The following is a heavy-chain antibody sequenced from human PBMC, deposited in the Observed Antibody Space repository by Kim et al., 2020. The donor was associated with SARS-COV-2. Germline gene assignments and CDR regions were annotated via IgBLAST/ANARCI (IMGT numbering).Heavy chain of an antibody. Sequence: SETLSLTCTVSGGSISSYYWSWIRQPPGKGLEWIGYIYYCGSTNYNPSLKSRVTISVDTSKNQFSLKLSSVTAADTAVYYCARDGPLTTHFYYYGMDVWGQGTTVTVSS. CDR1: GGSISSYY. CDR2: IYYCGST. J-gene: IGHJ6*02. V-gene: IGHV4-59*13. D-gene: IGHD4-17*01. CDR3: ARDGPLTTHFYYYGMDV.